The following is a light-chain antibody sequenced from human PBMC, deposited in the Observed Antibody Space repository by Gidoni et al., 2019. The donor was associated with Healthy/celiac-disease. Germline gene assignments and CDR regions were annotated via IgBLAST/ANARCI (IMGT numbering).Light chain of an antibody. J-gene: IGKJ2*01. CDR3: QQRSNWPLYT. Sequence: EIVLTQSPATLSLSPGERATIPCRASDSVSSYLAWYQQKPGQAPRLLIYDASNRATGIPARFSGSGSGTDFTLTSSSLEPEDFAVYYCQQRSNWPLYTFGQGTKLEIK. CDR2: DAS. CDR1: DSVSSY. V-gene: IGKV3-11*01.